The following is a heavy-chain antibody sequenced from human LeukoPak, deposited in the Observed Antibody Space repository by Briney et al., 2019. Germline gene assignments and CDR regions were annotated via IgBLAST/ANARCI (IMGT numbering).Heavy chain of an antibody. D-gene: IGHD3-9*01. CDR2: IYYSGST. CDR3: ARDTRLRYFDWLSRGFYYYYGMDV. V-gene: IGHV4-59*01. J-gene: IGHJ6*02. Sequence: SETLSLTCTVSGGSISSYYWSWIRQPPGKGLEWIGYIYYSGSTNYNPSLKSRVTISVDTSKNQFSLKLSSVTAADTAVYYCARDTRLRYFDWLSRGFYYYYGMDVWGQGTTVTVSS. CDR1: GGSISSYY.